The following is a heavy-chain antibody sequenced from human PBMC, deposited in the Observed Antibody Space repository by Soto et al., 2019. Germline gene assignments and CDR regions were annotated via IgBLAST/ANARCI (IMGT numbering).Heavy chain of an antibody. CDR3: AEGGSGSYYPVDY. D-gene: IGHD3-10*01. CDR2: LSYDGSNK. Sequence: PGGSLRLSCAASGFTFSSYAMHWVRQAPGKGLEWVAVLSYDGSNKYYADAGKGRFTISRDNSKNTLYLQMNSLRAEDTAVYYCAEGGSGSYYPVDYWGQGTLVTVSS. CDR1: GFTFSSYA. J-gene: IGHJ4*02. V-gene: IGHV3-30-3*02.